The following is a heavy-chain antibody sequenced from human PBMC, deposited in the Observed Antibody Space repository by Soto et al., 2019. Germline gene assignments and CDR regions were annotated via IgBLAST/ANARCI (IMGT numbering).Heavy chain of an antibody. CDR3: ARVVTVVKSFHYWYFDL. J-gene: IGHJ2*01. CDR1: GGTVSSYA. V-gene: IGHV1-69*12. Sequence: QVQLVQSGAEVKKPGSSVKVSCKASGGTVSSYAISWVRQAPGQGLEWMGGIIPIFGTTNYAQKYQGRVTITADESTSTAYMELSSLRSEDTAMYYCARVVTVVKSFHYWYFDLWGRGTLVTVSS. D-gene: IGHD2-15*01. CDR2: IIPIFGTT.